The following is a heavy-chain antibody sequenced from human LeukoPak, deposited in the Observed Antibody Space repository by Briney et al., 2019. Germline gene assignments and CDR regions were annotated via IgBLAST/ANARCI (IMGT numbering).Heavy chain of an antibody. D-gene: IGHD6-19*01. J-gene: IGHJ4*02. CDR2: IASSGTTK. Sequence: GGSLRLSCAASGYTFSDFSVNWVRQAPGKGLEWVSNIASSGTTKYYADSVKGRFSISRDNAKSSLYLQMNSLRVEDTAVYYCTLLAVASDFDYWGQGALVTVSS. V-gene: IGHV3-48*04. CDR1: GYTFSDFS. CDR3: TLLAVASDFDY.